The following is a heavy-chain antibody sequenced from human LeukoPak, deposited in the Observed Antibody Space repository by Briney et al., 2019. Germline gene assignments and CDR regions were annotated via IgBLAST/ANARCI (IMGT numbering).Heavy chain of an antibody. CDR3: ARARICGGSSCYSRGFDY. CDR2: ISYDVSKK. Sequence: GGSLRLSCAASGFTFSNYGMHWVRQAPGKGLEWVAVISYDVSKKDYADSVKGRFTISRDNSKNTLYLQMNSLRTEDTAVYYCARARICGGSSCYSRGFDYWGQGTLVTVSS. CDR1: GFTFSNYG. V-gene: IGHV3-30*03. J-gene: IGHJ4*02. D-gene: IGHD2-15*01.